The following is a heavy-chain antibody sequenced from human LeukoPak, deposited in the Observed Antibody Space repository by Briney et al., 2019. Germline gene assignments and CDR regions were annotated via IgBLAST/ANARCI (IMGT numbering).Heavy chain of an antibody. V-gene: IGHV4-59*12. D-gene: IGHD2-2*01. CDR1: GGSISSDY. CDR3: ARDGWDCSSTSCYLFDP. Sequence: PSETLSLTCTVSGGSISSDYWSWIRQPPGKGLEWIGYIYYSGSTNYNPSLKSRVTMSVDTSKNQFSLKLSSVTAADTAVYYCARDGWDCSSTSCYLFDPWGQGTLVTVSS. CDR2: IYYSGST. J-gene: IGHJ5*02.